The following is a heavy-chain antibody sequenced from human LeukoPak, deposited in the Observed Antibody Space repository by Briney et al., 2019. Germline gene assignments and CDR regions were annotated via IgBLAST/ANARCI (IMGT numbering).Heavy chain of an antibody. D-gene: IGHD6-19*01. CDR2: TYYKSMWYD. CDR3: ARVKWRGPASSGWLDY. CDR1: GDSVSSNSAA. V-gene: IGHV6-1*01. J-gene: IGHJ4*02. Sequence: QPLSLTCAISGDSVSSNSAAWNWIRKSPSRGLEWLGRTYYKSMWYDDYAVSVKSRITINPDTSKNQFSLQLNSVTPEGTAVYYCARVKWRGPASSGWLDYWGQGTLVTVSS.